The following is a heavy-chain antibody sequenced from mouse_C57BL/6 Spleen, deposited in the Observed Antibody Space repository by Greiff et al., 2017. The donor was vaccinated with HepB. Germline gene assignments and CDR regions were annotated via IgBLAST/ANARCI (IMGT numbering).Heavy chain of an antibody. V-gene: IGHV1-50*01. J-gene: IGHJ1*03. CDR3: AIGGVTTVVVDFDF. Sequence: QVQLQQPGAELVKPGASVKLSCKASGYTFTSYWMQWVKQRPGQGLEWIGEIDPSDSYTNYNQKFKGKATLTVDTSSSTAYMQLSSLTSEDSAVYYCAIGGVTTVVVDFDFWGTGTTVTVSS. D-gene: IGHD1-1*01. CDR2: IDPSDSYT. CDR1: GYTFTSYW.